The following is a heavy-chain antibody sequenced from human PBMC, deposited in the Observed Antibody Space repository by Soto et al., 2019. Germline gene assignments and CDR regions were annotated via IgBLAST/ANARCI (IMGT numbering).Heavy chain of an antibody. CDR2: TYYRSKWYK. Sequence: SQTLSLTCAISGDSVSSNSAAWNWIRQSPSRGLEWLGRTYYRSKWYKDYAGTVNRRITINPYTSKNQCSLQLNSVTPEDTAVYYCARDGPITGEVRCSDAFDIWGQGTMVTVSS. V-gene: IGHV6-1*01. CDR1: GDSVSSNSAA. CDR3: ARDGPITGEVRCSDAFDI. J-gene: IGHJ3*02. D-gene: IGHD7-27*01.